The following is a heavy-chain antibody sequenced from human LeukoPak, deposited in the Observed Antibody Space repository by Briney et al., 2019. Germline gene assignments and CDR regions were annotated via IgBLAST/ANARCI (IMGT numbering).Heavy chain of an antibody. CDR2: ISGSGGST. CDR1: GFTVSSNY. CDR3: ARRAGTSARHFDY. V-gene: IGHV3-23*01. D-gene: IGHD3-10*01. J-gene: IGHJ4*02. Sequence: GGSLRLSCAASGFTVSSNYMSWVRQAPGKGLEWVSAISGSGGSTFYADSVKGRFTISRDNSKNTLYLQMNSLRAEDTAVYYCARRAGTSARHFDYWGQGTLVTVSS.